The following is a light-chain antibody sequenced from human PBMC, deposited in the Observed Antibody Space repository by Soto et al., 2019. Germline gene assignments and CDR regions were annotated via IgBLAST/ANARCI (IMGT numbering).Light chain of an antibody. V-gene: IGKV2-28*01. J-gene: IGKJ2*01. Sequence: DIVMTQSPLSLPVTPGEPASISCRSSQSLLHSNGYNYLDWYLQKPGQSPKLLIYLGSNRASGVPDRFSGSGSGTDFTLKISRVEAEDVGVSYCMQALQTTYTFCQGTKLEIK. CDR2: LGS. CDR3: MQALQTTYT. CDR1: QSLLHSNGYNY.